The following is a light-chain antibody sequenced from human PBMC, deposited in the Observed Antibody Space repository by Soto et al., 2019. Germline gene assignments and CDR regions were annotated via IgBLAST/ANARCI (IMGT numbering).Light chain of an antibody. CDR1: QSVSSN. V-gene: IGKV3-15*01. Sequence: IVMTQSPVTLSVSPGERVTLSCRASQSVSSNLAWYQQKPGQAPSLLIYSAFTRATGIPARLSGTGSGTEFTLTITSLHPEHFAPYSCQQYHDWPLTFGQGTKVDI. J-gene: IGKJ1*01. CDR3: QQYHDWPLT. CDR2: SAF.